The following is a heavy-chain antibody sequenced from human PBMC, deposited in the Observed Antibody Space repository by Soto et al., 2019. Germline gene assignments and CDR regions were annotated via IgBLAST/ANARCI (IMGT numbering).Heavy chain of an antibody. CDR3: ARGVGSANNYDY. J-gene: IGHJ4*02. D-gene: IGHD3-16*01. CDR2: IIPIFGTA. V-gene: IGHV1-69*13. CDR1: GGTFSSYA. Sequence: SVKVSCKASGGTFSSYAISWVRQAPGQGLEWMGGIIPIFGTANYAQKFQGRATITADESTSTAYMELSSLRSEDTAVYYCARGVGSANNYDYWGQGTLVTVSS.